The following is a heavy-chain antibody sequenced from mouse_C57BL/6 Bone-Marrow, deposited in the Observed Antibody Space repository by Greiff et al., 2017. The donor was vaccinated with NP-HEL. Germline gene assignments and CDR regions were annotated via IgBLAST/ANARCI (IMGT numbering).Heavy chain of an antibody. CDR1: GFTFSSYA. Sequence: EVHLVESGGGLVKPGGSLKLSCAASGFTFSSYAMSWVRQTPEKRLEWVATISDGGSYTYYPDNVKGRFTISRDNAKNNLYLQMSHLKSEDTAMYYCARDGGLPFDYWGQGTTLTVSS. J-gene: IGHJ2*01. V-gene: IGHV5-4*01. CDR2: ISDGGSYT. CDR3: ARDGGLPFDY.